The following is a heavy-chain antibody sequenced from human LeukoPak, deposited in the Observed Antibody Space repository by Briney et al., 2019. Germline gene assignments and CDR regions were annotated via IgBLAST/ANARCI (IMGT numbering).Heavy chain of an antibody. Sequence: SETLSLTCTVSGGSISSYYGSWIRQPPGKGLEWMGYIYYSGSTNYNPSLKSRVTISVDTSKHQSSLKPSSVTAAATAVYYCARGGYCSGGSCYPKEDWFDPWGQGTLVTVSS. CDR1: GGSISSYY. V-gene: IGHV4-59*01. J-gene: IGHJ5*02. D-gene: IGHD2-15*01. CDR2: IYYSGST. CDR3: ARGGYCSGGSCYPKEDWFDP.